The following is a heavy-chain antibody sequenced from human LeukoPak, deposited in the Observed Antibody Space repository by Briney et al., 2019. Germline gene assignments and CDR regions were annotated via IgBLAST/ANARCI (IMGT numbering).Heavy chain of an antibody. D-gene: IGHD5-12*01. CDR1: GFTFSSYS. Sequence: GGSLRLSCAASGFTFSSYSMNWVRQAPGKGLEWVSSISSSSSYIYYADSVKGRFTISRDNAKNSLYLQMNSLRAEDTAVYYCAREEWLRFRDYYYYGMDVWGQGTTVTVSS. CDR3: AREEWLRFRDYYYYGMDV. V-gene: IGHV3-21*01. CDR2: ISSSSSYI. J-gene: IGHJ6*02.